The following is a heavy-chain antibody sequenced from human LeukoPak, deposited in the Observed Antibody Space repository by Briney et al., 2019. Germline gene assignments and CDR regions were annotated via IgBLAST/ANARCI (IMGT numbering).Heavy chain of an antibody. J-gene: IGHJ5*02. Sequence: KPSETLSLTCTVSGGSISSSSYYWGWIRRPPGKGLEWIGSIYYSGSTYYNPSLKSRVTISVDTSKNQFSLKLSSVTAADTAVYYCAGLIRPGWFDPWGQGTLVTVSS. CDR3: AGLIRPGWFDP. D-gene: IGHD1-14*01. V-gene: IGHV4-39*01. CDR2: IYYSGST. CDR1: GGSISSSSYY.